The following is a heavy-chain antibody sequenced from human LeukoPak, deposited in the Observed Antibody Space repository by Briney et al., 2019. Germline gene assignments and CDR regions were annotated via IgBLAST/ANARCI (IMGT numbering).Heavy chain of an antibody. J-gene: IGHJ3*02. Sequence: SETLSLTCTVSNGSISSHYWSWIRQAAGKGLEWIGRIYSTGSTNYNPSLKSRFTMSVDTSKNQFSLRLTSVTAADTAVYYCARIRDSSGYYLGAFDIWGQGTTVTVSS. CDR2: IYSTGST. D-gene: IGHD3-22*01. CDR3: ARIRDSSGYYLGAFDI. CDR1: NGSISSHY. V-gene: IGHV4-4*07.